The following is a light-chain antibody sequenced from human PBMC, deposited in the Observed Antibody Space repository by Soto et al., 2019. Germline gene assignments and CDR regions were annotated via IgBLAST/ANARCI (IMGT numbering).Light chain of an antibody. CDR1: HSIVDW. V-gene: IGKV1-5*03. CDR3: QQYIDAPWT. CDR2: RAS. Sequence: DIQMTQSPSTLSASVGDRVTFACRASHSIVDWLAWYQQKPGKPPKLLIYRASNLENGVPSRFGGSGSGSEFTLTINNLQPDDFGTYFGQQYIDAPWTFGQGTTVE. J-gene: IGKJ1*01.